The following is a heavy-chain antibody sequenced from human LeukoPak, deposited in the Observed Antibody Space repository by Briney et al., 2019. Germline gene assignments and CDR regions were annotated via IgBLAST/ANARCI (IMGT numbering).Heavy chain of an antibody. Sequence: PGGSLRLSCAASGFTFSSYAMPWVRQAPGKGLEWVAVISYDGSNKYYADSVKGRFTISRDNSKNTLYLQMNSLRAEDTAVYYCARDTYIVVVTAIRRYFDYWGQGTLVTVSS. CDR3: ARDTYIVVVTAIRRYFDY. D-gene: IGHD2-21*02. CDR2: ISYDGSNK. CDR1: GFTFSSYA. V-gene: IGHV3-30-3*01. J-gene: IGHJ4*02.